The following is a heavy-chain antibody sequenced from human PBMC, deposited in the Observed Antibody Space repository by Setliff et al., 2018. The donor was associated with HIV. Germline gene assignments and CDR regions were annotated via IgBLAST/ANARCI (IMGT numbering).Heavy chain of an antibody. CDR2: ISAYNGHT. CDR1: GYIFTSFG. Sequence: RASVKVSCKASGYIFTSFGVSWVRQAPGQGLEWMGRISAYNGHTKYAQKIQGRVTMTTDTSTSTAYMDLRGLTSDDTAVYYCARDDYSNSNPNYFDHWGQGTLVTVSS. J-gene: IGHJ4*02. D-gene: IGHD4-4*01. CDR3: ARDDYSNSNPNYFDH. V-gene: IGHV1-18*01.